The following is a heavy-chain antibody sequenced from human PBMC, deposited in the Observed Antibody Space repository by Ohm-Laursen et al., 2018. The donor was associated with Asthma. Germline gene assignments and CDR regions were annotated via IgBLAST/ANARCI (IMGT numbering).Heavy chain of an antibody. D-gene: IGHD1-1*01. J-gene: IGHJ4*02. CDR2: TVPVFAAA. CDR3: ARDPRTTVIPFFDY. Sequence: SVKVSCKAPGDTFSNHGFSWLRQAPGQGLEWMGTTVPVFAAAHYAQKFQGRLTITAGESTTTYMELTSLTSDDTAFYYCARDPRTTVIPFFDYWGQGTLVTVS. CDR1: GDTFSNHG. V-gene: IGHV1-69*13.